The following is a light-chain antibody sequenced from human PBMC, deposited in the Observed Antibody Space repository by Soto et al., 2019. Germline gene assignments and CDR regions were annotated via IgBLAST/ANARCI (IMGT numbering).Light chain of an antibody. CDR2: KAS. CDR1: QSISSW. CDR3: QQYESYPMT. J-gene: IGKJ4*01. V-gene: IGKV1-5*03. Sequence: SPMTQYPSTLSASIGDRVTITCRAGQSISSWLAWYQQKPGKAPKLLISKASTLQSGVPPRFSGSGSGTEFALTISSLQPDDFATYYCQQYESYPMTFGGGTKVEIK.